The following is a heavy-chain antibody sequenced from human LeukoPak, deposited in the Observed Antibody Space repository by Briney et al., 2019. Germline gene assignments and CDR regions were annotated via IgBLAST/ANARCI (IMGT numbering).Heavy chain of an antibody. CDR2: IYSSDST. V-gene: IGHV4-39*07. CDR3: ARGVVAAAGRTFDF. J-gene: IGHJ4*02. CDR1: GASISSGSNY. Sequence: PSETLSLTCSVSGASISSGSNYWGWIRQPPGKTLEWIGSIYSSDSTYYNPSLKSRVIIIIDTPKNHFSLTLSSVTAADTAVYYCARGVVAAAGRTFDFWGQGTLVTVSS. D-gene: IGHD6-13*01.